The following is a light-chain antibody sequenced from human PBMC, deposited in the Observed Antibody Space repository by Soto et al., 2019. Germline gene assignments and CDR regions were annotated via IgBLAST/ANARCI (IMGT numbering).Light chain of an antibody. CDR1: QSVSSSY. J-gene: IGKJ1*01. Sequence: EIVLTQSPGTLSLSPGERATLSCRAGQSVSSSYLAWYQQKPGQAPRLLIYGASSRATGIPDRFSGSGSGTDFTLTISRLEPEDFAVYYCQQYGSSLPWTFGQGTKVDIK. V-gene: IGKV3-20*01. CDR3: QQYGSSLPWT. CDR2: GAS.